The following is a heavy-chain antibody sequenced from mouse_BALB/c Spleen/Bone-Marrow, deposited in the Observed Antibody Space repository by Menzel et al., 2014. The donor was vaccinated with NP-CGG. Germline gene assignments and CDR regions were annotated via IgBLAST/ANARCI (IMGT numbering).Heavy chain of an antibody. CDR1: GFAFSRYD. CDR2: ITNGGDNT. V-gene: IGHV5-12-1*01. J-gene: IGHJ4*01. Sequence: EVKLMESGGGLVKPGGSLKLSCAASGFAFSRYDMSWVRPTPEKRLEWVAYITNGGDNTYYPDTVKGRFTISRDNAKNTLYLQMSSLKSEDTAMYYCVRHKNYYAMDYWGQGTSVTVSS. CDR3: VRHKNYYAMDY.